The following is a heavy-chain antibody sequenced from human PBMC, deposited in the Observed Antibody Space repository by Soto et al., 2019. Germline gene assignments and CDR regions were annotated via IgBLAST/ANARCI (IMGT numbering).Heavy chain of an antibody. D-gene: IGHD3-3*01. CDR1: GYTFTSYY. Sequence: ASVKVSCKASGYTFTSYYMHWVRQAPGQGLEWMGIINPSGGSTSYAQKFQGRVTMTRDTSTSTVYMELSSLRSEDTAVYYCARSLTGSITIFGVASYYFDYCGQGTLVTVSS. J-gene: IGHJ4*02. CDR3: ARSLTGSITIFGVASYYFDY. CDR2: INPSGGST. V-gene: IGHV1-46*01.